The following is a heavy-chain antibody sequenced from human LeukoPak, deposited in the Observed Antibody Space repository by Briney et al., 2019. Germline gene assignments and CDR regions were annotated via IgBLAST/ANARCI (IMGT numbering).Heavy chain of an antibody. CDR2: IKQDGSEK. CDR1: GFTFSSYW. CDR3: ARVYRDFDWLSEYYFDY. D-gene: IGHD3-9*01. J-gene: IGHJ4*02. V-gene: IGHV3-7*01. Sequence: GGSLRLSCAASGFTFSSYWMSWVRQAPGEGLEWVANIKQDGSEKYYVDSVKGRFTISRDNAKNSLYLQMNSLRAEDTAVYYCARVYRDFDWLSEYYFDYWGQGTLVTVSS.